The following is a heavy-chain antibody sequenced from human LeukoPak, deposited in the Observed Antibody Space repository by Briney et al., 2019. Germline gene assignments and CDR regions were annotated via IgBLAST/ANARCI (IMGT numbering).Heavy chain of an antibody. CDR1: GGSISSSSYY. D-gene: IGHD3-22*01. J-gene: IGHJ4*02. CDR2: IYYSGST. CDR3: ARGITYYDSSGYPLELFDY. V-gene: IGHV4-39*07. Sequence: SETLSLTCTVSGGSISSSSYYWGWIRQLPGKGLEWIGSIYYSGSTYYNPSLKSRVTISVDTSKNQFSLKLSSVTAADTAAYYCARGITYYDSSGYPLELFDYWGQGNPGHRLL.